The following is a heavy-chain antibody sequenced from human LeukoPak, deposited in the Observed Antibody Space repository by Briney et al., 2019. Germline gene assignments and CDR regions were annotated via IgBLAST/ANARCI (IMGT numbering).Heavy chain of an antibody. Sequence: RGSLRLSCAASGFTFSSYAMSWVRQAPGKGLEWVSAISGSGGSTYYADSVKGRFTISRDNSKNTLYLQMNSLRAEDTAVYYCAKGAPYSSGWSPVDYWGQGTQVTVTS. D-gene: IGHD6-19*01. J-gene: IGHJ4*02. V-gene: IGHV3-23*01. CDR1: GFTFSSYA. CDR3: AKGAPYSSGWSPVDY. CDR2: ISGSGGST.